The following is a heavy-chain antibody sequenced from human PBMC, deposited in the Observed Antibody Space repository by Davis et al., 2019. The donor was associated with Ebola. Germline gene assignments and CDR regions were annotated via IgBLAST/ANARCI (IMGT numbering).Heavy chain of an antibody. CDR1: GYNFTTYG. CDR2: VSADNDDR. D-gene: IGHD1-26*01. V-gene: IGHV1-18*01. J-gene: IGHJ4*02. CDR3: ARARGRWNVGGYLLGH. Sequence: ASVKVSCKASGYNFTTYGFSWVRQAPGQGLEWMGWVSADNDDRKYAEKFQGRITMTTDSSTSTAYMELRGLTYDDTAVYFCARARGRWNVGGYLLGHWGQGTLVTVS.